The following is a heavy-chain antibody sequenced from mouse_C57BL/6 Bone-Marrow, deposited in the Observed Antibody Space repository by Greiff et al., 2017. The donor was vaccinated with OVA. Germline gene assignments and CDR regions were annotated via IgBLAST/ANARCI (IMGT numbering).Heavy chain of an antibody. CDR3: ARTLATVVARGYAMDY. J-gene: IGHJ4*01. CDR1: GYTFTSYW. D-gene: IGHD1-1*01. Sequence: VQLQQPGAELVKPGASVKLSCKASGYTFTSYWMHWVKQRPGQGLEWIGMIHPNSGSTNYNEKFKSKATLTVDKSSSTAYMQLSSLTSKDSAFYYCARTLATVVARGYAMDYWGQGTSVTVSS. V-gene: IGHV1-64*01. CDR2: IHPNSGST.